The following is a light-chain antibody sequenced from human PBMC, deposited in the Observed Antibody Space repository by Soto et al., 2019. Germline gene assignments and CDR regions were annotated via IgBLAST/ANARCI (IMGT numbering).Light chain of an antibody. CDR1: QSVRTW. CDR3: QQYNSYSLFT. Sequence: DIQMTQSPSTLSASVGDTVIITCRASQSVRTWLAWYQQKPGKVPNLLIYKASSLESGVPSRFSGSGSGTEFTLTINNLQPDDFATYYCQQYNSYSLFTFGPGTTLDIK. CDR2: KAS. V-gene: IGKV1-5*03. J-gene: IGKJ3*01.